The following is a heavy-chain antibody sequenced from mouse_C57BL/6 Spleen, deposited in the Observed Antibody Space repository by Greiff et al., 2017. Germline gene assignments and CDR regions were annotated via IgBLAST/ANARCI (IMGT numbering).Heavy chain of an antibody. D-gene: IGHD1-1*01. CDR1: GYTFTDYN. V-gene: IGHV1-18*01. CDR3: ARRFYYYGSGYSFAD. J-gene: IGHJ3*01. CDR2: INPNNGGT. Sequence: VQLQQSGPELVKPGASVKIPCKASGYTFTDYNMDWVKQSHGKSLEWIGDINPNNGGTIYNQKFKGKATLTVVKSSSTAYMELRSLTSRDTTVYYCARRFYYYGSGYSFADWGQGTLVTVSA.